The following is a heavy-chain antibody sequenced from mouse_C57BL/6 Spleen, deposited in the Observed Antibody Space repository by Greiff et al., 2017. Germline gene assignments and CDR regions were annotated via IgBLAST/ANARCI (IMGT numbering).Heavy chain of an antibody. D-gene: IGHD2-4*01. CDR3: ARMAYDYDDYFDY. V-gene: IGHV1-82*01. J-gene: IGHJ2*01. CDR2: IYPGDGDT. CDR1: GYAFSSSW. Sequence: QVQLQQSGPELVKPGASVKISCKASGYAFSSSWMNWVKQRPGKGLEWIGRIYPGDGDTNYNGKFKGKATLTADKSSSTAYMQLSSLTSEDSAVYCCARMAYDYDDYFDYWGQGTTLTVSS.